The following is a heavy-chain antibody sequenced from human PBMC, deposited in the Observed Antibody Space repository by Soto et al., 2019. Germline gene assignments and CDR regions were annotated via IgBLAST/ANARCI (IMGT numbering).Heavy chain of an antibody. CDR2: IHPGDSDT. V-gene: IGHV5-51*01. J-gene: IGHJ4*01. Sequence: GESLKISCKGSGYSFSSYWIGWVRQMSGKGLEWMGIIHPGDSDTRYNPSFQGQVTISVDRSITTAYLQWSSLKASDTAMYFCARSPTATLTYQFDYWGHGTLVTVSS. D-gene: IGHD5-18*01. CDR1: GYSFSSYW. CDR3: ARSPTATLTYQFDY.